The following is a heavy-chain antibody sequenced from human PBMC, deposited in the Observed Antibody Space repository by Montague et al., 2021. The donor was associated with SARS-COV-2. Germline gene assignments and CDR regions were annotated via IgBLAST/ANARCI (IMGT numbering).Heavy chain of an antibody. V-gene: IGHV6-1*01. CDR1: GDSVSSNTAA. Sequence: CAISGDSVSSNTAAWNWIRQSLSRGLEWLGRTYYRSKWNNDYAVSVKSRMTIIAAASENQFSLQLNSVTPEDTAVYYCAGGWLRNGFDPWGQGTLVTVSS. D-gene: IGHD6-19*01. CDR2: TYYRSKWNN. J-gene: IGHJ5*02. CDR3: AGGWLRNGFDP.